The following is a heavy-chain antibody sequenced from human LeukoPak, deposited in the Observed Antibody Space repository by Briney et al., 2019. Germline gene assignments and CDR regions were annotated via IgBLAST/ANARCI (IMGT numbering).Heavy chain of an antibody. CDR1: GYSFSAFY. D-gene: IGHD1-7*01. V-gene: IGHV1-2*02. Sequence: ASVKVSCKASGYSFSAFYMHWVRQAPGQGLEWMGWINPNNGDTNYPQKFQGRVTVTRDTSITTFYMELNSLRSDDTALYFCARSPAVNYPYFDYWGQGSLVSVSS. CDR2: INPNNGDT. J-gene: IGHJ4*02. CDR3: ARSPAVNYPYFDY.